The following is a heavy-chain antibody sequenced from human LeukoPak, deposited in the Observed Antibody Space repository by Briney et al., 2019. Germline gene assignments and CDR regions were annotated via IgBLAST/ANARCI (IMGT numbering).Heavy chain of an antibody. CDR1: GFTFSSFS. V-gene: IGHV3-7*01. CDR3: ARGGAAGSEIDY. D-gene: IGHD6-13*01. J-gene: IGHJ4*02. CDR2: IKQDVSEK. Sequence: PGGSLRLSCAASGFTFSSFSMSWVRQAPGKGLEWVANIKQDVSEKYYVDSVKGRFTISRDRSKNTLYLQMNSLRAEDTAVYYCARGGAAGSEIDYWGQGTLVTVSS.